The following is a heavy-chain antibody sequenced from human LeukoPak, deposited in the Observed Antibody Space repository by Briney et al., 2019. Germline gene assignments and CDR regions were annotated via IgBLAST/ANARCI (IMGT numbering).Heavy chain of an antibody. CDR2: IYYSGST. CDR1: GGSISSSSYY. J-gene: IGHJ5*02. CDR3: ARQLGRDLNWFDP. Sequence: PSETLSLTCTVSGGSISSSSYYWGWIRQPPGKGLEWIGSIYYSGSTYYNPSLKSRVTISVDTSKNQFSLKLSSVIAADTAVYYCARQLGRDLNWFDPWGQGTLVTVSS. V-gene: IGHV4-39*01. D-gene: IGHD1-26*01.